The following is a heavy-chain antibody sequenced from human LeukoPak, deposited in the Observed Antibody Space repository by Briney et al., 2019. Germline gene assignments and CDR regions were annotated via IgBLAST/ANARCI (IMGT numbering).Heavy chain of an antibody. Sequence: ASVKVSCKASGYIFTGYYMHWVRQAPGQGLEWMGWINPNSGGTNYAQRFQGRVTMTRDTSISTAYMELSRLRSDDTAVYYCARIELGLAAAVGEWDFDYWGQGTLVTVSS. CDR3: ARIELGLAAAVGEWDFDY. CDR1: GYIFTGYY. J-gene: IGHJ4*02. CDR2: INPNSGGT. V-gene: IGHV1-2*02. D-gene: IGHD6-13*01.